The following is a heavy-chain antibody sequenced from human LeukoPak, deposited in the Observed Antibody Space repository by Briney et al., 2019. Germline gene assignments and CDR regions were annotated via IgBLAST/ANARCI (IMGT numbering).Heavy chain of an antibody. D-gene: IGHD3-22*01. CDR2: ISYDGSNK. CDR3: ARDEAYYYDSSGPDY. V-gene: IGHV3-30-3*01. CDR1: GFTLSSYA. Sequence: GGSLRLSCAASGFTLSSYAMHWVRQAPGKGLEWVAVISYDGSNKYYADSVKGRFTISRDNSKNTLYLQMNSLRAEDTAVYYCARDEAYYYDSSGPDYWGQGTLVTVSS. J-gene: IGHJ4*02.